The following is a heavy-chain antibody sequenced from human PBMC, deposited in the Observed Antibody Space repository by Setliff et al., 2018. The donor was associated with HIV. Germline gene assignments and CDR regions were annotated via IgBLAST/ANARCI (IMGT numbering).Heavy chain of an antibody. J-gene: IGHJ4*02. CDR1: GGPISSYY. D-gene: IGHD3-10*01. CDR2: IYYSGRT. Sequence: TSETLSLTCSVSGGPISSYYWSWIRQPPGKGLEWIGYIYYSGRTNYNPSLKSRVTISVDTSKNQFSLTLSSLSAADTAVYYCARDRALRFSKSPSFNYFDVWGQGALVTVSS. V-gene: IGHV4-59*12. CDR3: ARDRALRFSKSPSFNYFDV.